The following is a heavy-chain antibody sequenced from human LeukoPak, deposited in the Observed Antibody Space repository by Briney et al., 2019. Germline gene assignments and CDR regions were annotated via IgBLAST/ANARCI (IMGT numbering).Heavy chain of an antibody. V-gene: IGHV4-59*01. J-gene: IGHJ4*02. Sequence: SETLSLTCTVSGGSISSYYWSWIRQPPGKGLEWIGYIYYSGSTNYNPSLKSRVTISVDTSKNQFSLKLSSVTAADTAVYYCARCLVGATYYFDYWGQGTLVPVSS. D-gene: IGHD1-26*01. CDR2: IYYSGST. CDR3: ARCLVGATYYFDY. CDR1: GGSISSYY.